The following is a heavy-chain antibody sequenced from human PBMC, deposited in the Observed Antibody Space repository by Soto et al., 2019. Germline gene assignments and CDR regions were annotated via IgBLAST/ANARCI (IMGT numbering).Heavy chain of an antibody. J-gene: IGHJ4*02. CDR3: ARQIYDSDTGPNFQYYFES. Sequence: GESLKIPCKGSGYSFAGYWTTWVRQKPGKGLEWMGRIDPSDSQTYYSPSFRGHVTISVTKSITTVFLQWSSLRASDTAMYYCARQIYDSDTGPNFQYYFESWGQGTPVTVSS. CDR2: IDPSDSQT. D-gene: IGHD3-22*01. CDR1: GYSFAGYW. V-gene: IGHV5-10-1*01.